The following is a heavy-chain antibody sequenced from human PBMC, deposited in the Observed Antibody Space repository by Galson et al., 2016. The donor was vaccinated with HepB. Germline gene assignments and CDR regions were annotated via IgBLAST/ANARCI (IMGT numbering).Heavy chain of an antibody. J-gene: IGHJ6*02. CDR2: ISAVGRVK. D-gene: IGHD2/OR15-2a*01. CDR3: ARVRETTFSYFFYAMDV. V-gene: IGHV3-30*15. Sequence: SLRLSCAASGLSFKNYAMHWVRQAPGQGLEWVSVISAVGRVKYYADSVTGRFSVSRDNDNNTLFLQMSSLRLEDTGFYYCARVRETTFSYFFYAMDVWGPGTMVTVSS. CDR1: GLSFKNYA.